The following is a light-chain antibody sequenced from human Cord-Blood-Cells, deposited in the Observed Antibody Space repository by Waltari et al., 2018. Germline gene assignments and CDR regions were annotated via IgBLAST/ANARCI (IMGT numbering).Light chain of an antibody. Sequence: SYELTQPPSVSVSPGQTASITCSGAKLGDKYACWYQQKPGQSPVLVIYQDSKRPSGIPERFSGSNSGNTATLTISGTQAMDEADYYGQAWDSSTVFGGGTKLTVL. CDR3: QAWDSSTV. CDR2: QDS. V-gene: IGLV3-1*01. CDR1: KLGDKY. J-gene: IGLJ2*01.